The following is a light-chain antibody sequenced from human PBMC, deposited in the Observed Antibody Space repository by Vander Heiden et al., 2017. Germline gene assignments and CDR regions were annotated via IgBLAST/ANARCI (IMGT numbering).Light chain of an antibody. CDR1: QSISSY. CDR2: AAS. Sequence: DIQITQSPSSLSASVGDRVTITCRASQSISSYLNWYQQKPLKAPKLLIYAASRWQAGVPSRHSGSRRGTDLTRTSISMQPEHFATYSWQYSSDTQTFGAGTRLEIK. V-gene: IGKV1-39*01. J-gene: IGKJ4*01. CDR3: QYSSDTQT.